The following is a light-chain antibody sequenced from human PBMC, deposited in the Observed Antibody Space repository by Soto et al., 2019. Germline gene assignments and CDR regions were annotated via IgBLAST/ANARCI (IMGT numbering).Light chain of an antibody. Sequence: QSALTQPASVSGSPGQSITISCTGTSSDVGSHNLVSWYQQHPGKAPKLMIYEGSKRPSGVSTRFSGSKSGNTASLTISGFQAEDEADYYCCSYAGSSTVFGTGTKLTVL. CDR1: SSDVGSHNL. CDR3: CSYAGSSTV. V-gene: IGLV2-23*03. J-gene: IGLJ1*01. CDR2: EGS.